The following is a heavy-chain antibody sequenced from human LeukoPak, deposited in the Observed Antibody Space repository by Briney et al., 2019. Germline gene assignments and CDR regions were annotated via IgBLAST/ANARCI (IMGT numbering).Heavy chain of an antibody. Sequence: SQTLSLTCTVSGGSISSGDYYWSGIRQPPGKGLEWIGDIYYSGSTYYNPSLKSRVTISVDTSKNQSALKLSSVTAADTAVYYCARDCVVAYPRGMDVWGQGTTVTVSS. V-gene: IGHV4-30-4*01. CDR1: GGSISSGDYY. D-gene: IGHD2-15*01. CDR2: IYYSGST. J-gene: IGHJ6*02. CDR3: ARDCVVAYPRGMDV.